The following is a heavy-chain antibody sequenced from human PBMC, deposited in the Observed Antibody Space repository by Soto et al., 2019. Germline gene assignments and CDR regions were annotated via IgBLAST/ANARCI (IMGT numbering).Heavy chain of an antibody. CDR2: ISSSGGKA. V-gene: IGHV3-23*01. CDR3: AKNSENFGDSKCDY. CDR1: GFTFSSYD. D-gene: IGHD4-17*01. J-gene: IGHJ4*02. Sequence: VQLLESGGGLEQPGGSLRLSCAASGFTFSSYDMNWVPQAPGKGREGVSSISSSGGKADYADSVKGRFTISRDNSKNTLYLQMTSLRAEDTAVYYCAKNSENFGDSKCDYWGQGTLVTVSS.